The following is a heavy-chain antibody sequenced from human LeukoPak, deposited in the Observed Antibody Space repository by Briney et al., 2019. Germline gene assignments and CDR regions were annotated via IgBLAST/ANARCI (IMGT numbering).Heavy chain of an antibody. Sequence: PSETLSLTCAVSGGSISSGGYSWSWIRQPPGKGLEWIGYIYYSGSTNYNPSLKSRVTISVDTSKNQFPLKLSSVTAADTAVYYCARVQYCGGDCYLFDYWGQGTLVTVSS. D-gene: IGHD2-21*01. CDR3: ARVQYCGGDCYLFDY. CDR1: GGSISSGGYS. V-gene: IGHV4-61*08. J-gene: IGHJ4*02. CDR2: IYYSGST.